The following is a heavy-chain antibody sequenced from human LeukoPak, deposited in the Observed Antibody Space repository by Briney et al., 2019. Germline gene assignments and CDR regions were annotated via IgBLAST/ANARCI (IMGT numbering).Heavy chain of an antibody. J-gene: IGHJ4*02. CDR2: IYYTGNT. CDR3: ARDTGYCSAGSCYHNYFDY. Sequence: SETLSLTCTVSGGSISSRSYYWGWIRQPPGKGLVWIGFIYYTGNTNYNPSLKSRVTISVDTSKNQFSLKLTSVTAADTAIYYCARDTGYCSAGSCYHNYFDYWGQGTLVTVSS. V-gene: IGHV4-39*07. CDR1: GGSISSRSYY. D-gene: IGHD2-15*01.